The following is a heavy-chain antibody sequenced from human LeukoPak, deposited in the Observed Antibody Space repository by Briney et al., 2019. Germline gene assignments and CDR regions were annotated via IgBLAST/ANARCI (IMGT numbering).Heavy chain of an antibody. V-gene: IGHV1-46*01. CDR2: INPSDGST. J-gene: IGHJ4*02. CDR3: AREPPATGYYDY. Sequence: APVKVSCKSSGYTFTSYYMHWVRQAPGQGLEWMGVINPSDGSTSYAQKFQGRVTMTRDTSTSTVYMDLSSLRSEDTAVYYCAREPPATGYYDYWGQGTLVTVSS. D-gene: IGHD2-8*02. CDR1: GYTFTSYY.